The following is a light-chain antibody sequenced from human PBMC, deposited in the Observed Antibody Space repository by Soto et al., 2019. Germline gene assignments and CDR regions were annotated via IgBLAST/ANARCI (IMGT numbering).Light chain of an antibody. J-gene: IGLJ3*02. CDR3: CSYAGTYPWV. CDR2: DVN. CDR1: SSDIGTYNY. V-gene: IGLV2-11*01. Sequence: QSALTQPRSVSGSPGQSVTISCTGTSSDIGTYNYVSWYQQYPGKAPKFMIYDVNKRPSGVPDRFSGSKSGNTASLTISGLQAEDEADYYCCSYAGTYPWVFGGGTQLTVL.